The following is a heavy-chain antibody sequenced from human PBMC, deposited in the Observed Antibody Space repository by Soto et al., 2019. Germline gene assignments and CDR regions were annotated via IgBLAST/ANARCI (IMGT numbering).Heavy chain of an antibody. CDR2: INYDGRAR. CDR3: AREEV. CDR1: GFTFTSYW. J-gene: IGHJ4*02. Sequence: EVQLVESGGGLVQPGGSLRLSCAASGFTFTSYWMSWVRQAPGKGLEWVAKINYDGRARFYEDSVKGRFTISRDNAKNSLYLQMDSLRVEDTAVYYCAREEVWGQGTLVTVSS. V-gene: IGHV3-7*01.